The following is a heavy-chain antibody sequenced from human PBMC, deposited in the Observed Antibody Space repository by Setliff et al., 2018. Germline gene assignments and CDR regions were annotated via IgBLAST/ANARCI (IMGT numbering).Heavy chain of an antibody. J-gene: IGHJ6*03. Sequence: SETLSLTCAVYGDSLSGYYWSWIRQSPKKGLEWLGEIMPGRDTLYSPSLESRLTITIDTSKSQFSLKLSSVTAADTAVYYCARGHVWGSYYYMDVWGKGTTVTVSS. CDR1: GDSLSGYY. V-gene: IGHV4-34*01. D-gene: IGHD3-16*01. CDR3: ARGHVWGSYYYMDV. CDR2: IMPGRDT.